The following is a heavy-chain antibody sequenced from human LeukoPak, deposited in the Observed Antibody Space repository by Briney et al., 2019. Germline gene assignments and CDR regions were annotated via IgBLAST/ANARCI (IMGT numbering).Heavy chain of an antibody. J-gene: IGHJ5*02. CDR3: ARPYYDSSGVNWFDP. D-gene: IGHD3-22*01. Sequence: ASVKVSCKASGYTFTSYGISWVRQAPGQGLEWMGWISAYNGNTNYAQKLQGRVTMTTDTSTSTAYMELRSLRSDDTAVYYCARPYYDSSGVNWFDPWGQGTLVTVFS. CDR2: ISAYNGNT. CDR1: GYTFTSYG. V-gene: IGHV1-18*01.